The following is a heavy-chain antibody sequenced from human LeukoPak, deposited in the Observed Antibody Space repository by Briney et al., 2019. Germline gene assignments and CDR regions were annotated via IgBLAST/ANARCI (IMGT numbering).Heavy chain of an antibody. Sequence: PSETLSLTCAVYGGSFSGYYWSWLRQPPGKGLEWIGEIYHSGSTNYNPSLKSRVTISVDTSKNQFSLMLSSVTAADTAVYYCARGFKLGKLRYFPPGSFDIWGQGTMVTVSS. CDR3: ARGFKLGKLRYFPPGSFDI. CDR2: IYHSGST. J-gene: IGHJ3*02. CDR1: GGSFSGYY. D-gene: IGHD3-9*01. V-gene: IGHV4-34*01.